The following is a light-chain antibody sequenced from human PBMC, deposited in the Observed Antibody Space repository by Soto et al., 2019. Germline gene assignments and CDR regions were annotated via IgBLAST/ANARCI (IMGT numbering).Light chain of an antibody. J-gene: IGKJ4*01. CDR3: QQYNSYSLS. V-gene: IGKV1-5*01. CDR1: QSISWW. Sequence: DIQMTQSPSTLSASVGDRVIITCRASQSISWWLAWYQQKPGKAPKVLIYDASSLESGVPSRFSGSGSGTEFTFTISRLQPDDFATYYCQQYNSYSLSFGGGTKVDIK. CDR2: DAS.